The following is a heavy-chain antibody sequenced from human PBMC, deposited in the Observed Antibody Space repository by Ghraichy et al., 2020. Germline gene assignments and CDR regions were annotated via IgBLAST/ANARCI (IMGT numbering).Heavy chain of an antibody. V-gene: IGHV1-18*01. CDR3: ARSHNWNYDLLDS. Sequence: ASVKVSCKASGYSFSKFGIRWVRQAPGQGLEWMGWVGTNSVDRKSAQKFQDRVTMTTDTSTSTASMELRSLRSDDTAVYYCARSHNWNYDLLDSWGQGTLVTVSS. CDR2: VGTNSVDR. CDR1: GYSFSKFG. D-gene: IGHD1-7*01. J-gene: IGHJ4*02.